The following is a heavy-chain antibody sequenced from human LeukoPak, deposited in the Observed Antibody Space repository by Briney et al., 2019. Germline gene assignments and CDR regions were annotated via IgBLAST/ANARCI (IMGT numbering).Heavy chain of an antibody. CDR1: GYTFTSYG. Sequence: ASVKVSCKASGYTFTSYGISWVRQAPGQGLEWMGWISAYNGNTNYAQKLQGRVTMTTDTSTSTAYMELRSLRSDDTAVYYCARDCGSWYEGCYFDYWGQGTLVTVSS. V-gene: IGHV1-18*01. D-gene: IGHD6-13*01. J-gene: IGHJ4*02. CDR2: ISAYNGNT. CDR3: ARDCGSWYEGCYFDY.